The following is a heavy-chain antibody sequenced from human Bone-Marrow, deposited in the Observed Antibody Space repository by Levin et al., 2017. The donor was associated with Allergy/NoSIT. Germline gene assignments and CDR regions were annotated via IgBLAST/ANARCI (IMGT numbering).Heavy chain of an antibody. CDR1: GFSFRSYA. Sequence: GESLKISCAASGFSFRSYAMAWVRQAPGKGLEWVSGISNSGGSINYADSVKGRFTMSRDNSMNSLFLQMNNLRAEDTAVYFCAKHRLTTATIYFFDSWGQGTVVSVSS. V-gene: IGHV3-23*01. CDR3: AKHRLTTATIYFFDS. CDR2: ISNSGGSI. D-gene: IGHD4-17*01. J-gene: IGHJ5*01.